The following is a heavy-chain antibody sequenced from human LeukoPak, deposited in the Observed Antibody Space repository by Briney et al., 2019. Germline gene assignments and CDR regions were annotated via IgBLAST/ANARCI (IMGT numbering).Heavy chain of an antibody. J-gene: IGHJ4*02. CDR3: ARDRLHYGEYEKTFDY. Sequence: GGSLRLSCAASGFTFSSYAMNWVRQAPGKGLEWVSYITFSSSIIYYADSVKGRFTISRDNAKNSLYLQMNSLRAEDTAVYYCARDRLHYGEYEKTFDYWGQGTLVSVSS. D-gene: IGHD4-17*01. V-gene: IGHV3-48*01. CDR2: ITFSSSII. CDR1: GFTFSSYA.